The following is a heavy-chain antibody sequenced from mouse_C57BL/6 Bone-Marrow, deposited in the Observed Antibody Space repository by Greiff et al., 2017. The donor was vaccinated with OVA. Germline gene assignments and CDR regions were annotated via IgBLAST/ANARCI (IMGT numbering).Heavy chain of an antibody. CDR1: GFSLTSYG. J-gene: IGHJ4*01. V-gene: IGHV2-2*01. D-gene: IGHD1-2*01. Sequence: VQGVESGPGLVQPSQSLSITCTVSGFSLTSYGVHWVRQSPGKGLEWLGVIWSGGSADYNAAFISRLSISKDNSKSQVFFKMNSLQADDTAIYYCARKALTLKYYAMDYWGQGTSVTVSS. CDR3: ARKALTLKYYAMDY. CDR2: IWSGGSA.